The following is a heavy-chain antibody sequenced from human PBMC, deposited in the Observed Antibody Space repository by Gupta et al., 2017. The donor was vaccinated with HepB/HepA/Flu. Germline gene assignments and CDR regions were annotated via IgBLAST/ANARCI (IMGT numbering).Heavy chain of an antibody. CDR3: ARGQDKSPLRY. V-gene: IGHV1-2*02. CDR2: INPNSGGT. D-gene: IGHD2-15*01. J-gene: IGHJ4*02. CDR1: GYTFTDYY. Sequence: QVQLVQSGAEVKKPGASVKVSCKSSGYTFTDYYRHWVRQAPGQGLEWMGWINPNSGGTNYAQKCQGRVTMTRDTSINTAYMDLGRLRSDDTAVYYCARGQDKSPLRYWGQGTLVTVSS.